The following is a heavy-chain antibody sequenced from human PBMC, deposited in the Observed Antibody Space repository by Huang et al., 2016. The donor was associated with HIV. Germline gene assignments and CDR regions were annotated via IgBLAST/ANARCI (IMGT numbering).Heavy chain of an antibody. Sequence: QVQLVQSGAEVKEPGASVKVSCKASGYTFTSYGISWVRQAPGQGLEWMGWISIYNAKTNYAQKFQGRVTMTTDTSTSSAYMELRSLRSDDTAVYYCARGSYYDSLTGFYHPAEYFQHWGQGTLVTVSS. CDR1: GYTFTSYG. CDR2: ISIYNAKT. CDR3: ARGSYYDSLTGFYHPAEYFQH. V-gene: IGHV1-18*01. J-gene: IGHJ1*01. D-gene: IGHD3-9*01.